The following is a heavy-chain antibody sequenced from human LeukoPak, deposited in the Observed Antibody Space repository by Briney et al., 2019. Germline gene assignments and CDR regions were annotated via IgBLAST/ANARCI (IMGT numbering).Heavy chain of an antibody. V-gene: IGHV1-8*01. CDR2: MNPNSGNT. D-gene: IGHD3-22*01. J-gene: IGHJ4*02. CDR3: ARVLSSGYHLGY. Sequence: ASVKVSCKASGYTFTSYDINWVRQATGQGLEWMGWMNPNSGNTGYAQKFQGRVTMTRNTSISTAYMELSSLRSEDTAVYYCARVLSSGYHLGYWGQGTLVTVSS. CDR1: GYTFTSYD.